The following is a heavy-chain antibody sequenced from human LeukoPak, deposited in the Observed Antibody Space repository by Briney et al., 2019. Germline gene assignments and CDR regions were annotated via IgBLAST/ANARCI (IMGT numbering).Heavy chain of an antibody. CDR1: GFTFDDHA. V-gene: IGHV3-43*02. CDR3: AKDQAYYDFWSGLDY. D-gene: IGHD3-3*01. J-gene: IGHJ4*02. Sequence: GGSLRLSCAASGFTFDDHAMHWVRQAPGKGLEWVSLITGNGGSAYHADSVKGRFTISRDNSKNTLYLQMNSLRAEDTAVYYCAKDQAYYDFWSGLDYWGQGTLVTVSS. CDR2: ITGNGGSA.